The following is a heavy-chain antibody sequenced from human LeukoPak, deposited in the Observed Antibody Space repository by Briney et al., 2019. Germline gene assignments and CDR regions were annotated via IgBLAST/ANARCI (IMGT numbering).Heavy chain of an antibody. J-gene: IGHJ4*02. CDR1: GDTFGSYA. CDR3: ASQLLLPFDY. Sequence: ASVKVSCKAPGDTFGSYAISWVRQAHGQGLEWMGRTIPILGIPKYAQKFQGRLTITADTSTSTAYMQLTNLRSDDTAVYYCASQLLLPFDYWGRVTLDPVSS. D-gene: IGHD3-22*01. V-gene: IGHV1-69*04. CDR2: TIPILGIP.